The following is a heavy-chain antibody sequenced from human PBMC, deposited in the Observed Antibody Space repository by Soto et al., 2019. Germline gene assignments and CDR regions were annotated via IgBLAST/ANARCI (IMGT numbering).Heavy chain of an antibody. V-gene: IGHV4-30-4*01. CDR2: IYYSGST. J-gene: IGHJ5*02. CDR3: ARENYYDSSGYYYVFWFDP. CDR1: GGSISSGDYY. D-gene: IGHD3-22*01. Sequence: SETLSLTCTVSGGSISSGDYYWGWIRQPPGKGLEWIGYIYYSGSTYYNPSLKSRVTISVDTSKNQFSLKLSSVTAADTAVYYCARENYYDSSGYYYVFWFDPWGQGTLVTVSS.